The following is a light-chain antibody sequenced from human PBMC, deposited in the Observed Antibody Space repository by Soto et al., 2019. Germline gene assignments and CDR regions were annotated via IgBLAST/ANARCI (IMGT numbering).Light chain of an antibody. V-gene: IGKV3-20*01. CDR3: QQYGSSLTWT. CDR2: GAS. J-gene: IGKJ1*01. Sequence: EIVLTQSPGTLSLSPGERDTLSCRASQSVSSSYLAWYQQKPGQAPRLLIYGASSRATGIPDRFSGSGSGKDFTLTISRREPEDFAVYYCQQYGSSLTWTFGQGTKVEIK. CDR1: QSVSSSY.